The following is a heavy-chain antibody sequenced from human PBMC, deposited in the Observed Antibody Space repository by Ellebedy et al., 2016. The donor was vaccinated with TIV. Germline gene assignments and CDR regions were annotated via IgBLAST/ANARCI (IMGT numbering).Heavy chain of an antibody. CDR1: GASFSGFF. CDR2: ISDSGST. V-gene: IGHV4-59*01. D-gene: IGHD3-3*01. J-gene: IGHJ3*01. Sequence: MPSETLSLTCTVSGASFSGFFWSWIRQPPGKGLEFIGYISDSGSTNYNLSLRRRLTIALDTSKEQFTLKLTSLTAADAAVYYCARGTEDHGGVVFGLWGQGTMVTVSS. CDR3: ARGTEDHGGVVFGL.